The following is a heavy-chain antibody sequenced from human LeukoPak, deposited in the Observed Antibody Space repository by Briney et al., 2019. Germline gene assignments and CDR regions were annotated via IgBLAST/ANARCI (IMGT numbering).Heavy chain of an antibody. CDR1: GFPFSSSA. Sequence: PGGSLRLSCAASGFPFSSSAMNRVRQAPGKGLEWVSAISGSDGSTYSADSVKGRFFISRDNSKNTLYLQLNSLRAEDTAIYYCAASYFGSGIYYYGMDVWGQGTTVTVSS. J-gene: IGHJ6*02. V-gene: IGHV3-23*01. CDR2: ISGSDGST. D-gene: IGHD3-10*01. CDR3: AASYFGSGIYYYGMDV.